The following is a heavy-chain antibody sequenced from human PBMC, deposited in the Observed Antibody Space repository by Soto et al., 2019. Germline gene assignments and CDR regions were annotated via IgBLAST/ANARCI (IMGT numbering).Heavy chain of an antibody. CDR1: GYTFTAYG. Sequence: VQLVQSGAEVKQPGASVKVSCKASGYTFTAYGINWVRQAPGQGLEWMGWITAYNVDTTYAQKLQGRVTMTTDTSTSTAYMELRDLTSADTGVYYCARTIDLDYWGQGTLVTVSS. CDR3: ARTIDLDY. J-gene: IGHJ4*02. CDR2: ITAYNVDT. V-gene: IGHV1-18*01.